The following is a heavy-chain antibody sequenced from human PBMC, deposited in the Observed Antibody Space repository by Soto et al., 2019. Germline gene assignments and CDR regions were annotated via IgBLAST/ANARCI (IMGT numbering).Heavy chain of an antibody. CDR1: GFSFISSGVG. CDR3: AHKGGRGAGMDV. CDR2: IYWDEDK. Sequence: QITLKESGPTLVKPTQTLTLTCTFSGFSFISSGVGVGGIRQPPVRALEWLALIYWDEDKRYSPSLKGRLTITKDTATNEVVHTLTNVDTEDTGTYYGAHKGGRGAGMDVWGQGTTVTVS. V-gene: IGHV2-5*02. D-gene: IGHD2-15*01. J-gene: IGHJ6*02.